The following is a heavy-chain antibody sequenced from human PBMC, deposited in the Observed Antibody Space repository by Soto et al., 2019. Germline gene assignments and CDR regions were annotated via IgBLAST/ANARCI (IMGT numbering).Heavy chain of an antibody. J-gene: IGHJ5*02. CDR2: IYPGDSET. CDR3: ARDERYNWLDP. D-gene: IGHD6-25*01. Sequence: GESLKISCKSSGYSFISYWIGWVRQMPGKGLEWMGIIYPGDSETRYSPPFQGQVTISRDNSKNTLYLQMNSLRAEDTAVYFCARDERYNWLDPWGQGSLVTVS. V-gene: IGHV5-51*06. CDR1: GYSFISYW.